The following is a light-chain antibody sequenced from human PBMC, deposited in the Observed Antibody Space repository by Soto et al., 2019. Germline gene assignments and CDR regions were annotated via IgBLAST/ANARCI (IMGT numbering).Light chain of an antibody. Sequence: EIVLTQSPGTLSLSPGERATLSCRASQSVSASFLAWYQQKPGQAPGLLIYGASSRATGIPDRFSGGGSETDFTLTLSRLEPEDFAVYYCQQYGTSPPEYTFGQGTKLEVK. J-gene: IGKJ2*01. CDR1: QSVSASF. V-gene: IGKV3-20*01. CDR3: QQYGTSPPEYT. CDR2: GAS.